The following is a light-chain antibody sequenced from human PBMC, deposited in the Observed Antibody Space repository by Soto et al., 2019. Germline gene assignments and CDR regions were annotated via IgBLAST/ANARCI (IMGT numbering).Light chain of an antibody. Sequence: EIVLTQSPGTLSLSPGERATLSCRASQSVGSDFLAWYQQRPGQPPRILIFGASGRATGIPDRFSGSGSGTDFTITISRLEPEDFAVYYCQQYGSLSWAFGQGTKVEIK. CDR3: QQYGSLSWA. CDR2: GAS. J-gene: IGKJ1*01. V-gene: IGKV3-20*01. CDR1: QSVGSDF.